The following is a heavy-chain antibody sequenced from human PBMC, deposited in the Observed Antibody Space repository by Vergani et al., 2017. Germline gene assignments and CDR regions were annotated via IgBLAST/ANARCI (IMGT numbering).Heavy chain of an antibody. V-gene: IGHV1-69*04. CDR3: TRGWYYDSIAYWAD. CDR2: IIPIFGST. CDR1: GGTFSSNS. Sequence: QGQLAQSGAEVKKPGSSVKVSCKASGGTFSSNSISWVRQAPGQGLEWMGRIIPIFGSTSYAQKFQGRVTMTRDTSTSTVYMELSSLRSEDTAVYYCTRGWYYDSIAYWADWGQGTLVTVSS. D-gene: IGHD3-22*01. J-gene: IGHJ4*02.